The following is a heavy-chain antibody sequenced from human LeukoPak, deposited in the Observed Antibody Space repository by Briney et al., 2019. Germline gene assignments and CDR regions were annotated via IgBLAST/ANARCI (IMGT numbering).Heavy chain of an antibody. D-gene: IGHD2-2*01. CDR2: INRSGST. J-gene: IGHJ4*02. CDR1: GGSFSGYY. CDR3: ARRGIVVVPAALDY. V-gene: IGHV4-34*01. Sequence: KSSETLSLACAVYGGSFSGYYWSWIRQPPGKGLEWIGEINRSGSTNYNPSLKSRVTISVDTSKNQFSMKLSSVTAADTAVYYCARRGIVVVPAALDYWGQGTLVTVSS.